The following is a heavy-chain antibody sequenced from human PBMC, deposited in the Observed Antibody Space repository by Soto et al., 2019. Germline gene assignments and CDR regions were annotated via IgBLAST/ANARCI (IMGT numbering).Heavy chain of an antibody. CDR1: GFTFSSYS. D-gene: IGHD2-2*01. Sequence: EVQLVESGGGLVQPRGSLRLSCAASGFTFSSYSMNWVRQAPGKGLEWVSYISSSSSTIYYADSVKGRFTISRDNAKNSRYRQMNSLRDEDTAVYDCARDTTTTNWFAPWGQGTLFTVSS. J-gene: IGHJ5*02. CDR3: ARDTTTTNWFAP. V-gene: IGHV3-48*02. CDR2: ISSSSSTI.